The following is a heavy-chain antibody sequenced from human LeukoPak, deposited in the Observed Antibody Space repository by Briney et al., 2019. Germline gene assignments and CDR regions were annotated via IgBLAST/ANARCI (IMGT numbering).Heavy chain of an antibody. V-gene: IGHV3-23*01. J-gene: IGHJ4*02. CDR1: GFTFTTYG. D-gene: IGHD2-15*01. Sequence: PGGTLRLSYAASGFTFTTYGMGWVRQAPGKGLEWVSGISNNGGNTNYAESVKGRFTISRDDAKHSLYLQMNSLRDEDTAMYYCVRVIYCSAGICPYYFDFWGQGTLVTVSS. CDR2: ISNNGGNT. CDR3: VRVIYCSAGICPYYFDF.